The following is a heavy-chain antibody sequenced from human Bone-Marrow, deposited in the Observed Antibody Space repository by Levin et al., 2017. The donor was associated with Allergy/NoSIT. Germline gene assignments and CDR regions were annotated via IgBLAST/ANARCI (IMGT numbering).Heavy chain of an antibody. CDR1: GGSISSSSYY. J-gene: IGHJ2*01. Sequence: ASETLSLTCTVSGGSISSSSYYWGWIRQPPGKGLEWIGTIYYSGITYYNPSLKSRVTISIDTSKSQISRKLTSVTAADTAVYYCARRFNSGYDYWYFDLWGRGTLVSVSS. D-gene: IGHD5-12*01. CDR2: IYYSGIT. CDR3: ARRFNSGYDYWYFDL. V-gene: IGHV4-39*01.